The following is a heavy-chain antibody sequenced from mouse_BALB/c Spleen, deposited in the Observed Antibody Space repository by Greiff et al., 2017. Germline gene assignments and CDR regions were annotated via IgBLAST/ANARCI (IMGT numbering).Heavy chain of an antibody. CDR2: ISSGGST. D-gene: IGHD2-1*01. J-gene: IGHJ4*01. Sequence: EVKLMESGGGLVKPGGSLKLSCAASGFTFSSYAMSWVRQTPEKRLEWVASISSGGSTYYPDSVKGRFTISRDNARNILYLQMSSLRSEDTAMYYCARKGYGNYVGAMDYWGQGTSVTVSS. V-gene: IGHV5-6-5*01. CDR3: ARKGYGNYVGAMDY. CDR1: GFTFSSYA.